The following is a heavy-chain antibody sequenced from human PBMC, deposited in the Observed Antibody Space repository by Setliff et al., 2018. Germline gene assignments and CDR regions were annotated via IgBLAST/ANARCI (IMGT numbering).Heavy chain of an antibody. J-gene: IGHJ6*03. CDR3: ARSLSFLGGYYYYYMDV. Sequence: ASVKVSCKASGSTFTSYYMHWVRQAPGQGLEWMGIISPSGGSTSYAQKFQGRVTMTRDTSTSTVYMELSSLRSEDTAVYYCARSLSFLGGYYYYYMDVWGKGTTVTVSS. CDR2: ISPSGGST. V-gene: IGHV1-46*01. D-gene: IGHD3-16*02. CDR1: GSTFTSYY.